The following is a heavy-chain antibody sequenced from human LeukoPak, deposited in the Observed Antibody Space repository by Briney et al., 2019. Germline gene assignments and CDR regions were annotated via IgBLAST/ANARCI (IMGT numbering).Heavy chain of an antibody. Sequence: ASVKVSCKASGYTFTGYYIHWVRQAPGQGLEWMGWINPNRGGVNYAQNFQGRVTMTRDTSISTAFMELSGMRSDDTAVYYCARAAPRDFSGGTWYFDWFDPWGQGTLVTVSS. J-gene: IGHJ5*02. D-gene: IGHD2-15*01. CDR3: ARAAPRDFSGGTWYFDWFDP. CDR1: GYTFTGYY. V-gene: IGHV1-2*02. CDR2: INPNRGGV.